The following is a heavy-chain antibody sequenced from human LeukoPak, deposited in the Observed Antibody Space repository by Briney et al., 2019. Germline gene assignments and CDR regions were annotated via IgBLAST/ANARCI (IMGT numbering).Heavy chain of an antibody. Sequence: SETLSLTCTVSGGSISSSSYYWGWIRQPPGKGLEWIGSIYYSGSTYYNPSLKSRVPISVAPSKNQFSLKLSSVTAADTAVYYCARHSGYSYGYAYYYYYMDVWGKGTTVTVSS. CDR2: IYYSGST. D-gene: IGHD5-18*01. CDR3: ARHSGYSYGYAYYYYYMDV. V-gene: IGHV4-39*01. J-gene: IGHJ6*03. CDR1: GGSISSSSYY.